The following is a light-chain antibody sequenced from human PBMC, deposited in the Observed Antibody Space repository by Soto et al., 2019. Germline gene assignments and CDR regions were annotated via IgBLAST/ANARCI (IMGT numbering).Light chain of an antibody. CDR3: SSYTGSSVV. CDR1: SSDIGGYNY. CDR2: EVT. J-gene: IGLJ2*01. V-gene: IGLV2-14*01. Sequence: QSALTQPASVSGSPGQSITISCTGTSSDIGGYNYVSWYQHHPGKAPKLMIYEVTNRPSGVSTRFSGSKSGNTASLSISGLQAEDEADYYCSSYTGSSVVFGGGTKVTVL.